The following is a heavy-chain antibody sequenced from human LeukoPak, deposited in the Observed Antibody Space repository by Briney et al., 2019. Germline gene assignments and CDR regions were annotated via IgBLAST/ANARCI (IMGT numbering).Heavy chain of an antibody. D-gene: IGHD6-19*01. J-gene: IGHJ4*02. CDR1: GLTFSSYE. V-gene: IGHV3-23*01. CDR2: ISGRDGST. CDR3: SNGRTSSGTLQHDY. Sequence: PGGSLRLSCAASGLTFSSYEMNWVRQAPGKGLEWVSNISGRDGSTYYADSVKGRFTISRDNSENTLYLQMNSLRAEDTALYYCSNGRTSSGTLQHDYWGQGTMVTVSS.